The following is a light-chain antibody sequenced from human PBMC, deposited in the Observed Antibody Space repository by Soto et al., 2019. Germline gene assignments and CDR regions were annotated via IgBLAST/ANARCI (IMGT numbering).Light chain of an antibody. CDR1: QSVGSSY. J-gene: IGKJ4*01. CDR3: QQRSDWPPSLT. V-gene: IGKV3-11*01. CDR2: GAT. Sequence: EIVLTQSPGTLSLSPGESTTLSCRASQSVGSSYLAWYQHKPGQAPRLLIYGATSRATGIPARFSGSGSGTHFTLTISSLEPEDFAVYYCQQRSDWPPSLTFGGGTKVDIK.